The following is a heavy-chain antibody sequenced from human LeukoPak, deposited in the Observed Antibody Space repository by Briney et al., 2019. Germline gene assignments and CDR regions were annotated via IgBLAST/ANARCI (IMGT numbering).Heavy chain of an antibody. CDR1: GYIFTSYW. V-gene: IGHV5-51*01. J-gene: IGHJ3*02. D-gene: IGHD2-15*01. CDR3: ACSGGSWVTDAFDI. Sequence: KHGESLKISCKGSGYIFTSYWIGWVRQIPGKGLEWMGIIYPGDCDTKYSPSFQGQATISADKSISTAYLQWSSLKASDTAMYYCACSGGSWVTDAFDIWGQGTMVIVSS. CDR2: IYPGDCDT.